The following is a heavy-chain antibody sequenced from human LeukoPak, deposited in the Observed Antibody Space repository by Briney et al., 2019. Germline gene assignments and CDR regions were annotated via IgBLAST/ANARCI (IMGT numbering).Heavy chain of an antibody. CDR3: ASTGAYYYYYGMDV. D-gene: IGHD3-10*01. CDR2: IRYDGSNK. Sequence: GGSLRLSCAASGFTFSSYGMHWVRQALGKGLEWVAFIRYDGSNKYYADSVKGRFTISRDNSKNTLYLQMNSLRAEDTAVYYCASTGAYYYYYGMDVWGQGTTVTVSS. V-gene: IGHV3-30*02. CDR1: GFTFSSYG. J-gene: IGHJ6*02.